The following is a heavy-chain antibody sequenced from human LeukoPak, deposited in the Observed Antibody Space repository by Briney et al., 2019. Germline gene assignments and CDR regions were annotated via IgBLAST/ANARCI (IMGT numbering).Heavy chain of an antibody. V-gene: IGHV4-59*01. J-gene: IGHJ2*01. D-gene: IGHD1-26*01. CDR3: VRRQWELQYFDL. CDR2: IYYSRTT. CDR1: GGFISSYY. Sequence: SETLSLTCTVPGGFISSYYWSWIRQPPGKGLEWIGYIYYSRTTKYNPSLNSRVTISADTSKNQFSLRLNSVTAADTAVYYCVRRQWELQYFDLWGRGTLVAVSS.